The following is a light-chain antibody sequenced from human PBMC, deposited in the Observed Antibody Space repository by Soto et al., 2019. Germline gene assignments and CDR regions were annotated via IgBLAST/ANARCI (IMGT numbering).Light chain of an antibody. V-gene: IGLV2-8*01. J-gene: IGLJ1*01. CDR2: EVS. Sequence: QSVLTQPPSASGSPGQSVTISCTGTSSDVGGYNYVSWYQHHPGKAPKLMIYEVSKRPSGVPDRFSGSKSVNTASMTVTGLQAEDGADYYCNGYAGSDNFVFGTGTKLTVL. CDR3: NGYAGSDNFV. CDR1: SSDVGGYNY.